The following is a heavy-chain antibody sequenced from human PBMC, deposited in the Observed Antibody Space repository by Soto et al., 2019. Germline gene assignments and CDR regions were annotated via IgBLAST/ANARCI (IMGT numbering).Heavy chain of an antibody. D-gene: IGHD3-10*01. Sequence: PGESLKISCKGSGYSFTSYWISWVRQMPGKGLEWMGKIDPSDSYTNYSPSFQGHVTIPADRSISTAYLQWSSLKASDTALYYCARDRFGTGYFDYWGQGTLVTVSS. CDR2: IDPSDSYT. CDR3: ARDRFGTGYFDY. J-gene: IGHJ4*02. CDR1: GYSFTSYW. V-gene: IGHV5-10-1*01.